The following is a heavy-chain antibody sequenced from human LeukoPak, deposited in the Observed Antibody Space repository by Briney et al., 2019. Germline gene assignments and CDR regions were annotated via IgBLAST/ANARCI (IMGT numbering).Heavy chain of an antibody. Sequence: GGSLRLSCAASGFTFSRYAMHWVRQAPGKGLECVAVISYDGSNEYYADSVKGRFTISRDSYENTLYLQMNSLRAEDTAVYYCAKDRDILTATDYWGQGTLVTVSS. D-gene: IGHD3-9*01. CDR2: ISYDGSNE. CDR1: GFTFSRYA. J-gene: IGHJ4*02. CDR3: AKDRDILTATDY. V-gene: IGHV3-30-3*01.